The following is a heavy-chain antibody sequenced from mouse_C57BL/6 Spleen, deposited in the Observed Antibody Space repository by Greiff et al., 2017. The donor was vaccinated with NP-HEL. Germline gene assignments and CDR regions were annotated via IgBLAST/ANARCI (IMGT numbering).Heavy chain of an antibody. CDR2: IYPRDGST. Sequence: QVQLQQSDAELVKPGASVKISCKVSGYTFTDHPIHWMKQRPEQGLEWIGYIYPRDGSTKYNEKFKGKATLTADKSSSTAYMQLNSLTSEDSAVYFCARGDYYGSSYGVFAYWGQGTLVTVSA. CDR3: ARGDYYGSSYGVFAY. CDR1: GYTFTDHP. J-gene: IGHJ3*01. D-gene: IGHD1-1*01. V-gene: IGHV1-78*01.